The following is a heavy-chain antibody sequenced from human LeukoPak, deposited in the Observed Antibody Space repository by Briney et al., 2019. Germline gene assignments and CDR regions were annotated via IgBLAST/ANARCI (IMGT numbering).Heavy chain of an antibody. CDR1: GFTFSDYY. J-gene: IGHJ5*02. V-gene: IGHV3-11*04. D-gene: IGHD1-26*01. CDR3: AKGLGLGATKRNWFDP. Sequence: GGSLRLSCAASGFTFSDYYMSWIRQAPGEGLEWVSYISSSGFTIYYADSVKGRFTISRDNAKNSLYLQMNSLRAEGTAVYYCAKGLGLGATKRNWFDPWGQGTLVTVSS. CDR2: ISSSGFTI.